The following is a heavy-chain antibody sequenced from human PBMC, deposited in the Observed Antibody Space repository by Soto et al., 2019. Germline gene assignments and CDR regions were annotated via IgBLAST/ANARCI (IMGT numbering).Heavy chain of an antibody. V-gene: IGHV3-23*01. CDR3: ARTASEYSN. CDR2: ISSGGSGT. CDR1: GFTFSNYA. D-gene: IGHD1-1*01. Sequence: GGSLRLSCAASGFTFSNYAMSWVRQAPGKVLQWVSTISSGGSGTYYADSVKGRFTISRDNSKNTLYLQMNSLRAEDTGIYYYARTASEYSNWGQGTLVTVSS. J-gene: IGHJ4*02.